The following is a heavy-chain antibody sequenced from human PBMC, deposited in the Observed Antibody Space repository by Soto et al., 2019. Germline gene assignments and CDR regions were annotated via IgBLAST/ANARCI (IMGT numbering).Heavy chain of an antibody. D-gene: IGHD2-15*01. CDR3: ATLGVEDTSTHFDY. J-gene: IGHJ4*02. CDR1: GGSISSYY. CDR2: IYYSGST. V-gene: IGHV4-59*08. Sequence: SETLSLTCTVSGGSISSYYWSWIRQPPGKGLEWIGYIYYSGSTNYNPSLKSRVTISVDTSKNQFSLKLSSVTAADTAVYYCATLGVEDTSTHFDYGGQGTLVTV.